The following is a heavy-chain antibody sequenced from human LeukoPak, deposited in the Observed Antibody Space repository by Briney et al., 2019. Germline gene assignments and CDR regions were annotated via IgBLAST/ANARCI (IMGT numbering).Heavy chain of an antibody. D-gene: IGHD6-13*01. CDR1: GDSISPYY. CDR2: LHYSGST. J-gene: IGHJ3*02. V-gene: IGHV4-59*01. CDR3: SRRSRAAAGGAFDI. Sequence: PSETLSLTCTVSGDSISPYYWGWIRQPPGKGLEWIGYLHYSGSTNYNPSLKSRVTISVDTFKNQFSLKLSSVTAADTAVYYCSRRSRAAAGGAFDIWGQGTRVTVSS.